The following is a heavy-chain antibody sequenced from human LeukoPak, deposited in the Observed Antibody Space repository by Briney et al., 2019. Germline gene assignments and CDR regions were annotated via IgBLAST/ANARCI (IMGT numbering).Heavy chain of an antibody. J-gene: IGHJ3*02. CDR1: GFTFSSYE. Sequence: GGSLRLSCAASGFTFSSYEMNWVRQAPGKGLEWVSYISSSGSTIYYADSVKGRFTISRDNAKNSLYLQMNSLRTEDTAVYYCARGVSDILTGYDAFDIWGQGTMVTVSS. V-gene: IGHV3-48*03. CDR3: ARGVSDILTGYDAFDI. CDR2: ISSSGSTI. D-gene: IGHD3-9*01.